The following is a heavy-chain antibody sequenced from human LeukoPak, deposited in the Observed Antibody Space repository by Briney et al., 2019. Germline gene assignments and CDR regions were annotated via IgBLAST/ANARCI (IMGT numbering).Heavy chain of an antibody. D-gene: IGHD3-22*01. J-gene: IGHJ4*02. CDR2: ISGTADST. CDR3: AKKTNYYYSSFDY. V-gene: IGHV3-23*01. CDR1: GFTFNSYA. Sequence: GGSLRLSCAASGFTFNSYAMSWVRQAPGKGLEWVSGISGTADSTYYADFVKGRFTISRDNPKNTLYLQMNSLRAEDTAVYYCAKKTNYYYSSFDYWGQGTLVTVSS.